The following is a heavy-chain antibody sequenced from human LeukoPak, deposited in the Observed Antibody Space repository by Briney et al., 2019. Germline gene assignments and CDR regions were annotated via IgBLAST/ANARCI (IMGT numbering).Heavy chain of an antibody. CDR2: IYYSGST. CDR1: GGSISSYY. CDR3: ARHLNYDFWSGSGFDY. D-gene: IGHD3-3*01. J-gene: IGHJ4*02. V-gene: IGHV4-59*08. Sequence: SETLSLTCTVSGGSISSYYWSWIRQPPGKGLEWIGYIYYSGSTNYNPSLKSRVAISVDTSKNQFSLKLSSVTAADTAVYYCARHLNYDFWSGSGFDYWGQGTLVTVSS.